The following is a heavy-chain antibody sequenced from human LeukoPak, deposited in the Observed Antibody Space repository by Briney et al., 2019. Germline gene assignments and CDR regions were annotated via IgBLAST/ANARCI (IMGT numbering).Heavy chain of an antibody. V-gene: IGHV3-48*03. D-gene: IGHD6-19*01. CDR2: SSSSGNNI. CDR1: GFSLRKHE. Sequence: GGSLRLSCAASGFSLRKHEMNWVRQAPGEGLEWVSYSSSSGNNIYCADCVKVRFTISRDNAENALYLQMNRLRAEDTAVYCCARDRWVAGKFEGDPDYWGQGTLVTVSS. J-gene: IGHJ4*02. CDR3: ARDRWVAGKFEGDPDY.